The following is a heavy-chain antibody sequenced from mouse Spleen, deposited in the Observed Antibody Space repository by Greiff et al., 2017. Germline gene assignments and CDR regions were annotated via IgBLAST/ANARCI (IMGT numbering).Heavy chain of an antibody. CDR1: GFTFSSYT. CDR2: ISNGGGST. V-gene: IGHV5-12-2*01. CDR3: ARQGYGSSYGAMDY. D-gene: IGHD1-1*01. J-gene: IGHJ4*01. Sequence: EVKLQESGGGLVQPGGSLKLSCAASGFTFSSYTMSWVRQTPEKRLEWVAYISNGGGSTYYPDTVKGRFTISRDNAKNTLYLQMSSLKSEDTAMYYCARQGYGSSYGAMDYWGQGTSVTVSS.